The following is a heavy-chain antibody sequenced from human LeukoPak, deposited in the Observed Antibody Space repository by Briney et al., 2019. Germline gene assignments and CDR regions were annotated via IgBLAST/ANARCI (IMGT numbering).Heavy chain of an antibody. CDR3: TKDYYYGSGTY. Sequence: GGSLRLSCAASGFTFSSYAMSWVRQAPGKGLEWVSAISGSGGSTYYADSVKGRFTISRDNSKNTLYLQMNSLRAEDTAVYYCTKDYYYGSGTYWGQGTLVTVSS. D-gene: IGHD3-10*01. CDR1: GFTFSSYA. CDR2: ISGSGGST. V-gene: IGHV3-23*01. J-gene: IGHJ4*02.